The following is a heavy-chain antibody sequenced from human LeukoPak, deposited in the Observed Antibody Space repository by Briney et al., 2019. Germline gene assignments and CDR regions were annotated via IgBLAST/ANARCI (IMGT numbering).Heavy chain of an antibody. CDR2: VRSDGNDK. Sequence: PGGSLRLSCAASGFTFSSYAMSWVRQAPGKGLEWVTFVRSDGNDKYYADSVKGRFTISRDNSKNTLYLQMNSLRAEDTAIYYCATAGLDYWGQGSLVTVSS. J-gene: IGHJ4*02. V-gene: IGHV3-30*02. CDR3: ATAGLDY. CDR1: GFTFSSYA. D-gene: IGHD2-21*02.